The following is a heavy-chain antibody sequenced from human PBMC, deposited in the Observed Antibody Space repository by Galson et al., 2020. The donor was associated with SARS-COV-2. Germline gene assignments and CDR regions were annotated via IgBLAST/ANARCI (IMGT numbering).Heavy chain of an antibody. D-gene: IGHD4-17*01. CDR2: INPNSGGT. CDR1: GYIFTGYY. J-gene: IGHJ2*01. Sequence: ASVKVSCKAFGYIFTGYYIHWVRQAPGQGLEWMGRINPNSGGTNYAQIFQGRVTMTRDTSISTAYMELSSLRSDDTAVYYCARRGGTVTTQHFDLWGRGTLVTVSS. CDR3: ARRGGTVTTQHFDL. V-gene: IGHV1-2*06.